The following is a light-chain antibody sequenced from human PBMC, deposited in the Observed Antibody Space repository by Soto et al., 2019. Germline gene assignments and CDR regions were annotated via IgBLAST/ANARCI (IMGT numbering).Light chain of an antibody. CDR1: QSISIW. J-gene: IGKJ2*01. CDR2: DAS. CDR3: QQYTSFSPLT. V-gene: IGKV1-5*01. Sequence: DIQMTQSPSTLSASVGDRVTITCRASQSISIWLAWYQRKPGKAPNLLIYDASSLQSGVQSRFSGSESGTEFNLTISGLQPDDFATYYCQQYTSFSPLTFGQGTKVEIK.